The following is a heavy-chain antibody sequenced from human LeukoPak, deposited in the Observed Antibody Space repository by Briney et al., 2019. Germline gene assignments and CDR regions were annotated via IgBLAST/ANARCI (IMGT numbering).Heavy chain of an antibody. D-gene: IGHD6-13*01. Sequence: GESLKISCKGSXXXFTXHWIGWLXXXPXXGLEWMGIIYPGDSDTRYRPSFQGQVTISADXSINTAYLQWNSLKASDTAMYYCXXQGXLAAAGGALDYWGQGTLVTVSS. V-gene: IGHV5-51*01. J-gene: IGHJ4*02. CDR3: XXQGXLAAAGGALDY. CDR1: XXXFTXHW. CDR2: IYPGDSDT.